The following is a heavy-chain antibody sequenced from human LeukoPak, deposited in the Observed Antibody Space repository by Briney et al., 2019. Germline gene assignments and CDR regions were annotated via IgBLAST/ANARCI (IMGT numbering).Heavy chain of an antibody. Sequence: GGSLRLSCAASGFTFSSYGMHWVRQAPGKGLEWVAVIWYDGSNKYYADSVKGRFTISRDNSKNTLYLQMNSLRAEDTAVYYCAREFYYDSSGYHYYGMDVWGQGTTVTVSS. CDR2: IWYDGSNK. V-gene: IGHV3-33*01. D-gene: IGHD3-22*01. CDR3: AREFYYDSSGYHYYGMDV. CDR1: GFTFSSYG. J-gene: IGHJ6*02.